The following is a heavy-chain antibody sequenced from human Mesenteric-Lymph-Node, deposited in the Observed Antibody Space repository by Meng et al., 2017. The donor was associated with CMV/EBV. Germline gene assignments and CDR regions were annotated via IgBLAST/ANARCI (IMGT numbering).Heavy chain of an antibody. CDR1: GFSFTAYS. CDR3: AKDRRLGDPYGISDC. J-gene: IGHJ4*02. D-gene: IGHD3-16*01. CDR2: VAYDGSND. V-gene: IGHV3-30*07. Sequence: GGSLRLSCAASGFSFTAYSMHWVRQAPGKGLQWVAVVAYDGSNDFYMDSVKGRFTISRGKSHNTIFPQMNSLRAEDTALYYCAKDRRLGDPYGISDCWGQGTLVTVSS.